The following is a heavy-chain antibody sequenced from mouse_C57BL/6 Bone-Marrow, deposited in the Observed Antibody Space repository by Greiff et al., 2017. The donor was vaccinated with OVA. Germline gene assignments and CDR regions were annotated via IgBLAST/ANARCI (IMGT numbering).Heavy chain of an antibody. J-gene: IGHJ4*01. V-gene: IGHV1-72*01. CDR1: GYTFTSYW. D-gene: IGHD5-1*01. CDR2: IDPNSGGT. CDR3: GRGGEEYLYYAMDD. Sequence: VQLQQPGAELVKPGASVKLSCKASGYTFTSYWMHWVKQRPGRGLEWIGRIDPNSGGTKYNEKFKSKATMTVDKPSSTAYMQRSSLTSEDSAVYYCGRGGEEYLYYAMDDWGQGTTVTVSS.